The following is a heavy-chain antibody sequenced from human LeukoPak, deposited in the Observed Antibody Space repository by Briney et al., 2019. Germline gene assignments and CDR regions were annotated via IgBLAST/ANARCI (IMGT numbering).Heavy chain of an antibody. Sequence: PPETLSLTCTVSGGSISSYYWSWIRQPPGKGLEWIGYIYYSGSTNYNPSLKSRVTISVDTSKNQFSLKLSSVTAADTAVYYCARSNLGDYVAFDIWGQGTMVTVSS. CDR2: IYYSGST. V-gene: IGHV4-59*01. CDR1: GGSISSYY. D-gene: IGHD4-17*01. CDR3: ARSNLGDYVAFDI. J-gene: IGHJ3*02.